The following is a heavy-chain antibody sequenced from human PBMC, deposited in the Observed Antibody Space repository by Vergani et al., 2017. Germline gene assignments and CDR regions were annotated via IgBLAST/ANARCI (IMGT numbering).Heavy chain of an antibody. J-gene: IGHJ6*02. Sequence: QLQLQESGPGPVQPSETLTLTCDVSDSSIMTNPYWGWFRQSPGKGLEWIGCIHHSGDTHYNSSLKSRVSISIVSSSKFSLSLTSVTAADTAIYYCARHRGSGGFFPSSYFYGMDVWGHGTTVTVSS. CDR1: DSSIMTNPY. CDR3: ARHRGSGGFFPSSYFYGMDV. D-gene: IGHD3-10*01. V-gene: IGHV4-38-2*01. CDR2: IHHSGDT.